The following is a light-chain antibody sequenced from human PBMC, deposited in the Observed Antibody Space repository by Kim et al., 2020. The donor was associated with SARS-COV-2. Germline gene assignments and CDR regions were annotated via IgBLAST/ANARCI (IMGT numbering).Light chain of an antibody. CDR3: SSYTSSSTFV. J-gene: IGLJ1*01. CDR1: SSDVGSYNR. V-gene: IGLV2-18*02. Sequence: GQSVTISCPGTSSDVGSYNRVSWYQQPPGTAPKLMIYEVNNRPSGVPDRFSGSKSGNTASLTISGLQAGDEADYYCSSYTSSSTFVFGTGTKVTVL. CDR2: EVN.